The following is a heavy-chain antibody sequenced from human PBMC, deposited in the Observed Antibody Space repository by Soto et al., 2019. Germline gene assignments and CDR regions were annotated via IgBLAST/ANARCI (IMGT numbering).Heavy chain of an antibody. J-gene: IGHJ6*02. CDR1: GGSISSCGYS. CDR3: AREELPYGMDV. Sequence: SETLCLTCAVSGGSISSCGYSWVWIRQPPGKGLEWIGYIYHSGSTYYNPSLKSRVTISVDRSKNQFSLKLSSVTAADTAVYYCAREELPYGMDVWGQGTTVTVSS. V-gene: IGHV4-30-2*01. CDR2: IYHSGST. D-gene: IGHD1-26*01.